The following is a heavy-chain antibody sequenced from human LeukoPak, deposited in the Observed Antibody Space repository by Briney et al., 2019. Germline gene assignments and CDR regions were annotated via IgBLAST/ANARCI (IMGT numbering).Heavy chain of an antibody. CDR2: IWYDGDSK. CDR3: AKDWGLSGYHHGYVDF. D-gene: IGHD3-9*01. J-gene: IGHJ4*02. V-gene: IGHV3-30*02. Sequence: GGSLRLSCAASGFTFSSYGMDWVRQAPGKGRECVLVIWYDGDSKYYADAVEGRFTISRDKCRSTLSLESNSMRAEDTAVYYCAKDWGLSGYHHGYVDFWGQGTLVTVSS. CDR1: GFTFSSYG.